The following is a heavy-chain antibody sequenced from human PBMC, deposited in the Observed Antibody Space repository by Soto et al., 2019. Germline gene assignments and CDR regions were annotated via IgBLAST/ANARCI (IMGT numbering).Heavy chain of an antibody. D-gene: IGHD3-10*01. CDR1: GFTFSSYE. CDR2: ISSSGSTI. Sequence: PGGALSLSCAASGFTFSSYEMNWVRQAPGKGLEWVSYISSSGSTIYYADSVKGRFTISRDNAKNSLYLQMNSLRAEDTAVYYCARGPMVRGVIMDYWGQGTLVTVSS. V-gene: IGHV3-48*03. J-gene: IGHJ4*02. CDR3: ARGPMVRGVIMDY.